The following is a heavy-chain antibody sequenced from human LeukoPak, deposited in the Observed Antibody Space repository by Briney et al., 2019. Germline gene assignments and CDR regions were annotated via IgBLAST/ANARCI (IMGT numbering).Heavy chain of an antibody. CDR1: GFTFSSYW. CDR3: AREVVVITNFGDFDY. CDR2: IKQDGSEK. Sequence: PGGSLRLSCAASGFTFSSYWMSWVRQAPGKGLEWVANIKQDGSEKYYVDSVKGRFTISRDNAKNSLYLQMNSLRAEDTAVYYCAREVVVITNFGDFDYWGQGTLVTVSS. J-gene: IGHJ4*02. D-gene: IGHD3-22*01. V-gene: IGHV3-7*01.